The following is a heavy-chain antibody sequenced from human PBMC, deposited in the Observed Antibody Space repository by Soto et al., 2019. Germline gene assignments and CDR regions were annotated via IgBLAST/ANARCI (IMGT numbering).Heavy chain of an antibody. D-gene: IGHD1-1*01. V-gene: IGHV4-4*02. CDR1: GGSISSSHW. J-gene: IGHJ4*02. CDR2: SFHSGIT. Sequence: QVQLQESGPGLVKPSGTLSLTCAVSGGSISSSHWWSWVRQSPGKGLEWIGESFHSGITHYNPSRKGRLTISVVKSKNLFSLKLTSVTAADTAVYYCARQLERGDLPEGFDYWGQGILANVSS. CDR3: ARQLERGDLPEGFDY.